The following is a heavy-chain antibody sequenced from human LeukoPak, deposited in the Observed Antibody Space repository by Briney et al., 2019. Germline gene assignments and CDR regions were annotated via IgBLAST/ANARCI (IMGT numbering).Heavy chain of an antibody. CDR1: GFTFSSYT. V-gene: IGHV3-48*02. D-gene: IGHD6-13*01. CDR2: ISTSDNTI. Sequence: GGSLRLSCAASGFTFSSYTMSWVRQAPGKGLEWVSYISTSDNTIYYADSVEGRFTISRDNAKNSLYLQMNSLRDEDTAVYYCARRAATGVHYFDYWGQGTLVTVSS. CDR3: ARRAATGVHYFDY. J-gene: IGHJ4*02.